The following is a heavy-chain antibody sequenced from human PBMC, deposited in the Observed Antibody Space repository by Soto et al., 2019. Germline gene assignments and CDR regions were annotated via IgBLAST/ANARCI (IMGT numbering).Heavy chain of an antibody. Sequence: PSETLSLTCTVSGGSISSGDYYWSWIRQPPGKGLEWIGYIYYSGNTYYNPSLKSRVTISVDTSKNQFSLKLSSVTAADTAVYYCARDRDLNWFDPWGQGTLVTVSS. D-gene: IGHD3-10*01. CDR1: GGSISSGDYY. V-gene: IGHV4-30-4*01. CDR2: IYYSGNT. CDR3: ARDRDLNWFDP. J-gene: IGHJ5*02.